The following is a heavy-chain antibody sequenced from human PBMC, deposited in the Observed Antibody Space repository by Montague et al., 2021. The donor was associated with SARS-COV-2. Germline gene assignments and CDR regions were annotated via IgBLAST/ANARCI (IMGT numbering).Heavy chain of an antibody. J-gene: IGHJ3*02. D-gene: IGHD3-22*01. CDR3: ARVQGITMIVVVIGAFDI. V-gene: IGHV4-31*03. CDR2: ISYSGRT. CDR1: GGSISSDGSY. Sequence: TLSLTCIVSGGSISSDGSYWTWIRQHPGKGLEWIGYISYSGRTSYNVSLKSRVTISVDTSKNQFSLKLSSVTAADTAVYYCARVQGITMIVVVIGAFDIWGQGTMVTVSS.